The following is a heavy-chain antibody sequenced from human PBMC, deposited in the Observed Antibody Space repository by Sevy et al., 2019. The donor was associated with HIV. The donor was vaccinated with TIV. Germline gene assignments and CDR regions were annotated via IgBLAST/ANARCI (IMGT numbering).Heavy chain of an antibody. V-gene: IGHV4-38-2*01. J-gene: IGHJ4*02. D-gene: IGHD3-10*01. CDR2: FYHGGSS. CDR3: ARVEYYGSGRGFYFDY. CDR1: GFSISNGYY. Sequence: SETLSLTCDVSGFSISNGYYWGWIRRPPGKRLEWIGSFYHGGSSYYSPSLNSRVTMSVDTSKNQFSLNLRSVTAADTAVYYCARVEYYGSGRGFYFDYWGQGTLVTVSS.